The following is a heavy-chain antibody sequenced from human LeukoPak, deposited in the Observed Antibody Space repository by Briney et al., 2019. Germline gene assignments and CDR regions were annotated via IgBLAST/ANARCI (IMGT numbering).Heavy chain of an antibody. V-gene: IGHV5-51*07. D-gene: IGHD3-10*01. Sequence: GEFLKISCNCAGYTFTAYLICWGHQMPGKGLEWMGIIYPGDSDTKYSPSFQGQVTISADKFISTAYLHWSSLKASDTAMYYCAAGTYSYYFENWGQGTLVTVSS. CDR2: IYPGDSDT. CDR3: AAGTYSYYFEN. J-gene: IGHJ4*02. CDR1: GYTFTAYL.